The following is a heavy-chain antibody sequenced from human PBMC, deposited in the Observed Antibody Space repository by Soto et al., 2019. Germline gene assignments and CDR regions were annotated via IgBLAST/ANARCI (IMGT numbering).Heavy chain of an antibody. D-gene: IGHD5-12*01. CDR3: ARVGGYKELDY. CDR1: GFTFINAW. Sequence: PGGSLRLSCASSGFTFINAWMSWVRQAPGKGLEWVGRIKSKTDGGTTDYAAPVKGRFTISRDNAKNSLYLQMSSLRAEDTAIYYCARVGGYKELDYWGQGTLVTVSS. J-gene: IGHJ4*02. CDR2: IKSKTDGGTT. V-gene: IGHV3-15*01.